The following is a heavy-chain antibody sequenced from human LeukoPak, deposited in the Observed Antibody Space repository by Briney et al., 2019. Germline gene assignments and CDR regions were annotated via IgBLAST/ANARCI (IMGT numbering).Heavy chain of an antibody. Sequence: GGSLRLSCAASGFSFSSYGMNWVRQAPGKGLEWVSSTFQGGGEIHYADSVRGRFTISRDNSRSTLFLLMNSLRGEDTAIYYCATYRQVMLPFESWGQGTLVTVSS. D-gene: IGHD5-18*01. V-gene: IGHV3-21*04. CDR1: GFSFSSYG. CDR3: ATYRQVMLPFES. J-gene: IGHJ4*02. CDR2: TFQGGGEI.